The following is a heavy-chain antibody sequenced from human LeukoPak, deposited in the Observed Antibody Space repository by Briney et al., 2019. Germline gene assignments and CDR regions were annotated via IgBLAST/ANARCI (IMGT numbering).Heavy chain of an antibody. J-gene: IGHJ4*02. Sequence: SETLSLTCTVSGGSISSYYWSWIRQPPGKGLEWVGYFSYSGGTSYNPSLKSRVTISVDTSKNQFSLRLSSVAAADTAVYHCARNRIVGANYYFDYWGQGALVTVSS. CDR2: FSYSGGT. CDR1: GGSISSYY. CDR3: ARNRIVGANYYFDY. D-gene: IGHD1-26*01. V-gene: IGHV4-59*01.